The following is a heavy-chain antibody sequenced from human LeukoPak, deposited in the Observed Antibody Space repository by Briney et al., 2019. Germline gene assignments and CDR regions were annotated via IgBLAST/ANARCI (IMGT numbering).Heavy chain of an antibody. J-gene: IGHJ5*02. D-gene: IGHD3-9*01. CDR3: ASENSRLRYFDWLEITNWFDP. CDR1: GGSISSSSYY. CDR2: IYYSGST. V-gene: IGHV4-39*07. Sequence: SETLSLTCSVSGGSISSSSYYWGWIRQPPGKGLEWIGSIYYSGSTYYNPSLKSRVTISIDTSKNQFSLKLSSVTAADTAVYYCASENSRLRYFDWLEITNWFDPWGQGTLVTVSS.